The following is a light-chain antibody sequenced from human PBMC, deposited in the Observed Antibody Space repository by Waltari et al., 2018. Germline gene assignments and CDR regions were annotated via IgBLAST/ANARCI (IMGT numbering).Light chain of an antibody. V-gene: IGLV2-14*01. Sequence: QSALIQPASVSGSPGQSITISCSGSSSHVGGSRSASWYQQHPGKAPTMIIFDVFNRPSGVSLRFSGSKSGSTASLTISDLQTEDEADYYCGSYSTNTLPWIFGGGTKVTVL. CDR1: SSHVGGSRS. J-gene: IGLJ2*01. CDR3: GSYSTNTLPWI. CDR2: DVF.